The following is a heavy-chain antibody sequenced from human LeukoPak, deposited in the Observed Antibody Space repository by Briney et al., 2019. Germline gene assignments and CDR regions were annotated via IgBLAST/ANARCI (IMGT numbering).Heavy chain of an antibody. CDR1: GGSFSGYY. V-gene: IGHV4-34*01. J-gene: IGHJ4*02. CDR2: INHSGST. CDR3: ARGKFRLRGTSFDY. Sequence: SETLSLTCAVYGGSFSGYYWSWIRQPPGKGLEWIGEINHSGSTNYNPSLKSRVTISVDTSKNQFSLKLSSVTAADTAVYYCARGKFRLRGTSFDYWGQGTLVTVSS. D-gene: IGHD1-1*01.